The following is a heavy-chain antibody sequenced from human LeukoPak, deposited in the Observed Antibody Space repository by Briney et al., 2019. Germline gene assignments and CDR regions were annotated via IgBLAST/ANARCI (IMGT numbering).Heavy chain of an antibody. V-gene: IGHV4-34*01. D-gene: IGHD6-13*01. CDR1: GGSFSGYY. CDR2: INHSGST. CDR3: ARHSGPYSSSWFDY. Sequence: SETLSLTCAVYGGSFSGYYWSWIRQPPGKGLEWIGEINHSGSTNYNPSLKSRVTISVDTSKNQFSLKLSSVTAADTAVYYCARHSGPYSSSWFDYWGQGTLVTVSS. J-gene: IGHJ4*02.